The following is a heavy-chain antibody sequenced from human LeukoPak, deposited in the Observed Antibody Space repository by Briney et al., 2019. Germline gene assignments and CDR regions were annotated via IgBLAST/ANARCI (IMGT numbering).Heavy chain of an antibody. V-gene: IGHV4-38-2*02. J-gene: IGHJ4*02. D-gene: IGHD6-19*01. CDR2: IYYSGNT. Sequence: PSETLSLTCSVSGYSISSGYYWGWIRQPPGKGLEWIGSIYYSGNTYYNPSLKSRVTMSIDTSKNQFSLKLTSVTAADTATYYCARETSLAGFASGLGFNYWGQGILVTVSS. CDR1: GYSISSGYY. CDR3: ARETSLAGFASGLGFNY.